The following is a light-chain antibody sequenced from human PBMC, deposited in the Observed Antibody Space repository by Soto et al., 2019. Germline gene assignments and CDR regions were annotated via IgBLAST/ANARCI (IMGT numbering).Light chain of an antibody. Sequence: QSVLTQPASVSGSPGQSITLSCTGTRSDLGTFNLVSWYQQHPGKAPQLMIYEGTKRPSGVSDRFSGSRSGNTASLTISGLLAEDEADYYCCSYAGSRAVVFGGGTKLTVL. CDR1: RSDLGTFNL. CDR2: EGT. CDR3: CSYAGSRAVV. J-gene: IGLJ2*01. V-gene: IGLV2-23*01.